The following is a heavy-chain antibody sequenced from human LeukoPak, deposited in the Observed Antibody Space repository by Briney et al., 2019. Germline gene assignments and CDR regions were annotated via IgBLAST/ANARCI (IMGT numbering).Heavy chain of an antibody. Sequence: PSGTLSLTCAVSGGSISSSNWWSWVRQPPGKGLEWIGYIYDSESTNYNPSLKSRVTISVDTSKNQFSLKLSSMTAADTAVYYCASGVQRNWYFDLWGRGTLVTVSS. D-gene: IGHD3-10*01. J-gene: IGHJ2*01. CDR2: IYDSEST. CDR3: ASGVQRNWYFDL. V-gene: IGHV4-4*02. CDR1: GGSISSSNW.